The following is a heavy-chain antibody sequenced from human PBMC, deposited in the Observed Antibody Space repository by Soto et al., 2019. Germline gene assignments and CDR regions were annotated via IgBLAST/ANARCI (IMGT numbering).Heavy chain of an antibody. CDR3: ARVDVVLRSNNYYFYYGMDV. CDR1: GGSFSNYY. D-gene: IGHD2-8*01. Sequence: SETLSLTCSLSGGSFSNYYWTWIRQPPGAGLEWIGEINHSGSTNYNPSLKSRVTISVDTSKNQFSLKLSSVTAAHTAVHYCARVDVVLRSNNYYFYYGMDVWGQGTTVIV. CDR2: INHSGST. J-gene: IGHJ6*02. V-gene: IGHV4-34*01.